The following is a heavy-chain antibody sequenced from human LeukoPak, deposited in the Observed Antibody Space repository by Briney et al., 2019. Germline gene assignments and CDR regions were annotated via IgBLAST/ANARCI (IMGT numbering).Heavy chain of an antibody. CDR2: INPNSGGT. Sequence: ASVKVSCKASGYTFTGYYMHWVRQAPGQGLEWMGWINPNSGGTNYVQKFQGWVTMTRDTSISTAYMELSRLRSDDTAVYYCARGGELRYFDWLLSGAFDIWGQGTMVTVSS. CDR3: ARGGELRYFDWLLSGAFDI. V-gene: IGHV1-2*04. CDR1: GYTFTGYY. J-gene: IGHJ3*02. D-gene: IGHD3-9*01.